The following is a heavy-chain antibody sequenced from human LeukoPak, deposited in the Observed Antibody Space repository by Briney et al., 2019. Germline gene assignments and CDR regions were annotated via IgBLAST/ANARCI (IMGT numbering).Heavy chain of an antibody. V-gene: IGHV1-18*01. D-gene: IGHD4-11*01. J-gene: IGHJ6*02. Sequence: GASVKVSCKASGYTFTSYGISWVRQAPGQGLEWMGWISAYNGNTNYAQKLQGRVTMTTDTSTSTAYMELRSLRSDDTAVYYCARGTTVTPLGPVYYYYGMDAWGQGTTVTVSS. CDR1: GYTFTSYG. CDR3: ARGTTVTPLGPVYYYYGMDA. CDR2: ISAYNGNT.